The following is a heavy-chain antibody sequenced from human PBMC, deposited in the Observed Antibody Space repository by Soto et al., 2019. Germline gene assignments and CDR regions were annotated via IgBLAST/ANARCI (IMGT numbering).Heavy chain of an antibody. CDR2: VSGTASRT. J-gene: IGHJ4*02. CDR1: GFTPTTTP. V-gene: IGHV3-23*01. Sequence: EVQLLESGGGLVLPGGSLRLSCAGSGFTPTTTPLSWVRQPPGKGLEWVATVSGTASRTYYVDSVKGRFFISRDNSKNTVTLQMNNLTVDDTAVYYCATSFRYFDNWGQGTRVTVSP. CDR3: ATSFRYFDN. D-gene: IGHD3-9*01.